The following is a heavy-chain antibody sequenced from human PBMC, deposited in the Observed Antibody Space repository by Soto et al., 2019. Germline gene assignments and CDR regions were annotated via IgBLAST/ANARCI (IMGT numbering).Heavy chain of an antibody. CDR2: ISYDGSNK. CDR1: GFTFSSYG. Sequence: GGSLRLSCAASGFTFSSYGMHWVRQAPGKGLEWVAVISYDGSNKYYADSVKGRFTISRDNSKNTLYLQMNSLRAEDTAVYYCAKYPGIAVAGTGYWGQGTLVTVSS. D-gene: IGHD6-19*01. CDR3: AKYPGIAVAGTGY. J-gene: IGHJ4*02. V-gene: IGHV3-30*18.